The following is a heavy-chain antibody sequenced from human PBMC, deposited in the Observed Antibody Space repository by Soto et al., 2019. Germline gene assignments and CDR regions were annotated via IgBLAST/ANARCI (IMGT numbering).Heavy chain of an antibody. CDR3: ARERAVVITTMGREDYYYYGMDV. D-gene: IGHD3-22*01. CDR1: GYTFTSYD. CDR2: MNPNSGNI. Sequence: ASVKVSCKASGYTFTSYDINWVRQATGQGLEWMGWMNPNSGNIGYAQKFQGRVTMTRNTSISTAYMELSSLRSEDTAVYYCARERAVVITTMGREDYYYYGMDVWG. V-gene: IGHV1-8*01. J-gene: IGHJ6*02.